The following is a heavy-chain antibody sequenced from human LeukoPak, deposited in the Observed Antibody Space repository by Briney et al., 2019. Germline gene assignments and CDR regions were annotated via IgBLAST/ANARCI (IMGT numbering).Heavy chain of an antibody. CDR3: AKAGIAVAGPYYYYYYMDV. D-gene: IGHD6-19*01. Sequence: GGSLRLSCAASGFTFSSYGMHWVRQAPGKGLEWVAFIRYDGSNKYYADSVKGRFTISRDNSKNTLYLQMNSLRAEDTAVYYCAKAGIAVAGPYYYYYYMDVWGKGTTVTISS. CDR2: IRYDGSNK. CDR1: GFTFSSYG. J-gene: IGHJ6*03. V-gene: IGHV3-30*02.